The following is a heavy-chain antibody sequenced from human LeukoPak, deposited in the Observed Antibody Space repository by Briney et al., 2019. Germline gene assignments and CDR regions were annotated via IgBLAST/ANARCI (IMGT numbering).Heavy chain of an antibody. Sequence: SQTLSLTCTVSGGAISSGGYYWSWIRQPAGKGLEWIGRIHASGSTYYNPSLNSRVTISVDTSKNQFSLKLSSVTAADTAVYYCARDLDGDGVYYFDYWGQGSLVTVSS. CDR2: IHASGST. D-gene: IGHD3-10*01. J-gene: IGHJ4*02. V-gene: IGHV4-61*02. CDR3: ARDLDGDGVYYFDY. CDR1: GGAISSGGYY.